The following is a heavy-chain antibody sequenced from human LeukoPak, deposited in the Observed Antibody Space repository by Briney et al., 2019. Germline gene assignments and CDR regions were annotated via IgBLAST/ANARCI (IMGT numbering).Heavy chain of an antibody. V-gene: IGHV1-2*06. CDR2: INPNSGGT. D-gene: IGHD3-10*01. Sequence: GAPVKVSCKASGYTFTDYYMHWVRQAPGQGLEWVGRINPNSGGTNYAQKFQGRVTMTRDTSISTAYMELSSLRSDDTTFYYCARAPPNSGSYYRLHSWFDPWGQGALVTVSS. J-gene: IGHJ5*02. CDR1: GYTFTDYY. CDR3: ARAPPNSGSYYRLHSWFDP.